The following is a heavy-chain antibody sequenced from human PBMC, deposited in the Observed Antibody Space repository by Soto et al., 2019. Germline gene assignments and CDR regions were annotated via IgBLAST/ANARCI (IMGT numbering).Heavy chain of an antibody. D-gene: IGHD6-13*01. Sequence: GASVKVSCKASGYTFTSYGISWVRQAPGQGLEWMGWISAYNGNTNYAQKLQGRVTMTTDTSTSTAYMELRSLRSDDTAVYYCARVKVMRGIAAAGIFWFDPWGQGTLVTVSS. V-gene: IGHV1-18*04. J-gene: IGHJ5*02. CDR1: GYTFTSYG. CDR3: ARVKVMRGIAAAGIFWFDP. CDR2: ISAYNGNT.